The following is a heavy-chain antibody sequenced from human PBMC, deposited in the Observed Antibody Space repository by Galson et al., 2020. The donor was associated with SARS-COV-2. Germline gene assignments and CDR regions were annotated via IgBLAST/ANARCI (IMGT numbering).Heavy chain of an antibody. CDR1: GYTFTSYD. J-gene: IGHJ6*02. CDR3: ARVGYDFWSGYYLVYGMDV. D-gene: IGHD3-3*01. Sequence: ASVKVSCKASGYTFTSYDINWVRQATGQGLEWMGWMNPNRGNTDYAQNFQGRVTMTRNTSISTAYMELSSLRSEDTAVYYCARVGYDFWSGYYLVYGMDVWGQGTTVTVSS. CDR2: MNPNRGNT. V-gene: IGHV1-8*01.